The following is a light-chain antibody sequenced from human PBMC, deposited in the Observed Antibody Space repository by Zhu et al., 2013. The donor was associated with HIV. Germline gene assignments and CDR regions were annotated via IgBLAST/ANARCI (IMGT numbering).Light chain of an antibody. J-gene: IGLJ3*02. CDR1: SSDVGSYNL. V-gene: IGLV2-14*02. Sequence: QSALTQPASVSGSPGQSITISCTGSSSDVGSYNLVSWYQQHPGKAPKLMIYEGSKRPSGVPDRFSGSKSGYTASLTVSGLKAEDEADYYCSSYTSSSTWVFGGGTKLTVL. CDR2: EGS. CDR3: SSYTSSSTWV.